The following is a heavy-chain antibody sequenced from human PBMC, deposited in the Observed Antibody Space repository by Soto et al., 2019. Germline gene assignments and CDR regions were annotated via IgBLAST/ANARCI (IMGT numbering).Heavy chain of an antibody. V-gene: IGHV3-49*03. Sequence: PVGSLRLSCTASGFTFGDYAMSWFRQAPRKGLEWVGFIRSKAYGGTTEYAASVKGRFTISRDDSKSIAYLQMNSLKTEDTAVYYCTRDLEWLRIPYGMDVWGQGTTVTVSS. CDR2: IRSKAYGGTT. D-gene: IGHD5-12*01. CDR3: TRDLEWLRIPYGMDV. J-gene: IGHJ6*02. CDR1: GFTFGDYA.